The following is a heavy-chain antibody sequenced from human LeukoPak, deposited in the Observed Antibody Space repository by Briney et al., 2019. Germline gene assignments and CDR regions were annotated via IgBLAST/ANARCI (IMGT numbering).Heavy chain of an antibody. Sequence: SQTLSLICTVSGGSISSGDYYWSWIRQPPGKGLEWIGYIYYSGSTYYNPSLKSRVTISVDTSKNQFSLKLSSVTAADTAVYYCARGLLGYCSSTSCYESPWFDPWGQGTLVTVSS. CDR1: GGSISSGDYY. D-gene: IGHD2-2*01. CDR2: IYYSGST. V-gene: IGHV4-30-4*01. J-gene: IGHJ5*02. CDR3: ARGLLGYCSSTSCYESPWFDP.